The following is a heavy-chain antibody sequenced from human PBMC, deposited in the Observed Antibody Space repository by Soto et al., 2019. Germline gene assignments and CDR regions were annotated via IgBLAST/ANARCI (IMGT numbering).Heavy chain of an antibody. D-gene: IGHD3-3*01. CDR3: AREAYYDFWRGYYYGMDV. V-gene: IGHV4-31*03. Sequence: PSETQSLTCTVSGGSISSGRYYWRWIRQHPGNRLEWIGYIYYSGSTYYNPSLKSRVTISVDTSKNQFSLKLSSVTAADTAVYYCAREAYYDFWRGYYYGMDVWGQGTTVTVSS. CDR2: IYYSGST. J-gene: IGHJ6*02. CDR1: GGSISSGRYY.